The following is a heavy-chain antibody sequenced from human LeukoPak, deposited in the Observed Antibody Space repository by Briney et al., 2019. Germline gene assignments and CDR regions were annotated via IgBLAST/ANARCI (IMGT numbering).Heavy chain of an antibody. CDR1: GYTFTYYS. V-gene: IGHV1-2*02. CDR2: INPNSGGT. Sequence: ASVNVSCTASGYTFTYYSMHWVRQAPGQGIEWMGGINPNSGGTNPAKKCQGRVNMTRDESINTAYMELSRLRSDDTAVYYCARAWGGDIAVRPYYFDCWGEGSLVSVSS. D-gene: IGHD5-12*01. CDR3: ARAWGGDIAVRPYYFDC. J-gene: IGHJ4*02.